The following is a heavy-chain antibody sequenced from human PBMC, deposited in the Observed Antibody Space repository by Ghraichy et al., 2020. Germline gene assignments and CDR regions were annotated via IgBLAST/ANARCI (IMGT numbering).Heavy chain of an antibody. V-gene: IGHV3-48*02. CDR2: ISSSASPI. D-gene: IGHD1-26*01. Sequence: LSLTCAASGFTFSSYSMNWVRQAPGQGLEWVLYISSSASPIFYADSVKGRFTISRDNAENSLFLQMNSLREEDTAVYYCARDGIVGARATVDYWGQGTLVTVSS. CDR3: ARDGIVGARATVDY. J-gene: IGHJ4*02. CDR1: GFTFSSYS.